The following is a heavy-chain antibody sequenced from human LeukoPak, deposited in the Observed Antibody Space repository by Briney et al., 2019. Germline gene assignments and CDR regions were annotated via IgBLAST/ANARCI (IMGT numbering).Heavy chain of an antibody. D-gene: IGHD3-16*01. CDR2: IWYDGSNH. J-gene: IGHJ4*02. CDR1: GFTFSNYG. V-gene: IGHV3-33*01. Sequence: GGSLRLSCAAPGFTFSNYGMRRVRQAPGKRLEWVSVIWYDGSNHMYAESVKGRFTISREHCKNTLYVQMNRLRGEDTALYFCSREMTSAPRVPYYFDSWGKGILVTVS. CDR3: SREMTSAPRVPYYFDS.